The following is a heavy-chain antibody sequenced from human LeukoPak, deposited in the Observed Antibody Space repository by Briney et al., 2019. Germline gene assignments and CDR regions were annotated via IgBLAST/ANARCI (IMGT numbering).Heavy chain of an antibody. CDR1: GLTFSNTW. D-gene: IGHD3-22*01. CDR3: TTAGGKPYDYDNYNYFYD. J-gene: IGHJ4*02. Sequence: GGSLRLSCTASGLTFSNTWMSWVRQAPGKGLEWVGSIKSKAGGATNEYSAPVKVRFTISTADSTETLSLLMNRPTPEDTTVCFCTTAGGKPYDYDNYNYFYDWGQGTLVTASS. V-gene: IGHV3-15*01. CDR2: IKSKAGGATN.